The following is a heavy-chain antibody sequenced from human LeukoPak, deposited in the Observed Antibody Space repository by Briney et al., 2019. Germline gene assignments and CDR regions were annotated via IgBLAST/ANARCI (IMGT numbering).Heavy chain of an antibody. CDR2: VLSDGSSN. D-gene: IGHD4-11*01. V-gene: IGHV3-30*04. Sequence: PGGSLRLSCAASGFTFSSYAIHWVRQAPGKGLEWVAVVLSDGSSNYYANSVKGRFTISRDNSKNTLYLQMNSLRAEDTAVYYCAKDGPPTVTRGSFDYWGQGTLVTVSS. CDR1: GFTFSSYA. CDR3: AKDGPPTVTRGSFDY. J-gene: IGHJ4*02.